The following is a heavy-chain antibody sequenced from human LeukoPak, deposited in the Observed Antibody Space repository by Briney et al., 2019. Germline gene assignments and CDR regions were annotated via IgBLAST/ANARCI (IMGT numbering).Heavy chain of an antibody. CDR2: INPNSGGT. V-gene: IGHV1-2*04. Sequence: GASVKVSCKASGYTFTGYYMHWVRQAPGQGLEWMGRINPNSGGTNYAQKFQGWVTMTRDTSISTAYMKLSRLRSDDTAVYYCARAGPDSGYYYYGMDVWGQGTTVTVSS. J-gene: IGHJ6*02. D-gene: IGHD3-10*01. CDR1: GYTFTGYY. CDR3: ARAGPDSGYYYYGMDV.